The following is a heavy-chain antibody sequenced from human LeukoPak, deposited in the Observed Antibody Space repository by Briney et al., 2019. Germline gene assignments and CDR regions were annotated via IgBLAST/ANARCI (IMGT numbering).Heavy chain of an antibody. Sequence: LRLSCTVSGGSISSGGYYWSWIRQHPGKGLEWIGYIYYSGSTYYNPSLKSRVTISVDTSKNQFSLKLSSVTAADTAVYYCARDYYGSGSYFGYWGQGTLVTVSS. CDR3: ARDYYGSGSYFGY. CDR1: GGSISSGGYY. D-gene: IGHD3-10*01. CDR2: IYYSGST. J-gene: IGHJ4*02. V-gene: IGHV4-31*03.